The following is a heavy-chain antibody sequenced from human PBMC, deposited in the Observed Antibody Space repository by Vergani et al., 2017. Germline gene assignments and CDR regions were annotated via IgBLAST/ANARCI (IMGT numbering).Heavy chain of an antibody. CDR1: GFTFSSYE. D-gene: IGHD5/OR15-5a*01. CDR2: ISSSGSTI. Sequence: EVQLVESGGGLVQPGGSLRLSCAASGFTFSSYEMNWVRQAPGKGLEWVSYISSSGSTIYYADSVKGRFTISRDNAKNSLYLQMNSLRAEDTAVYYCARDRGLYDSPIAFDIWGQGTMVTVSS. J-gene: IGHJ3*02. CDR3: ARDRGLYDSPIAFDI. V-gene: IGHV3-48*03.